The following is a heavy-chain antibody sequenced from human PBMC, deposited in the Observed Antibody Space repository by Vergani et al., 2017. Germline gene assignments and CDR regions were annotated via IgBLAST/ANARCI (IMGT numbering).Heavy chain of an antibody. J-gene: IGHJ6*02. CDR2: ISYDGSNK. Sequence: QVQLVESGGGVVQPGRSLRLSCAASGFTFSSYGMHWVRQAPGKGLEWVAVISYDGSNKYYADSVKGRFTISRDNSKNTLYLQMNSLRAEDTAVYYCAKDLLVVVAATRYDYYYGMDVWGQGTTVTVSS. CDR1: GFTFSSYG. D-gene: IGHD2-15*01. CDR3: AKDLLVVVAATRYDYYYGMDV. V-gene: IGHV3-30*18.